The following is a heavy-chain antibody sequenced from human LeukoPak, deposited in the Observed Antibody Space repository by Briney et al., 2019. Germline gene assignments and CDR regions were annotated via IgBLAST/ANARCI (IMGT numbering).Heavy chain of an antibody. D-gene: IGHD4-11*01. J-gene: IGHJ1*01. CDR2: INTDGSST. Sequence: GGSLRLSREVSGFTFSNYWMHWVRQAPGKGLVWVSRINTDGSSTTNADSVKGRFTISRDNAKNTLFLQMNSLRAEDTAVYYCVSDYRNNTLFHHWGQGTLVTVSS. V-gene: IGHV3-74*01. CDR1: GFTFSNYW. CDR3: VSDYRNNTLFHH.